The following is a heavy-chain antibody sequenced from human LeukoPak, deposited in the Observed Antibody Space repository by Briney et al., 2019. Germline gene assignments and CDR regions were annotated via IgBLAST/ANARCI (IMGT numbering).Heavy chain of an antibody. Sequence: PSETLSLTCAVSGGSISSGGYYWSWIRQHPGKGLEWIGYIYYSGSTYYNPSLKSRVTISVDTSKNQFSLKLSSVTAADTAVYYCSGHCSSTSCHGDYWGQGTLVTVSS. V-gene: IGHV4-31*11. CDR3: SGHCSSTSCHGDY. D-gene: IGHD2-2*01. CDR2: IYYSGST. J-gene: IGHJ4*02. CDR1: GGSISSGGYY.